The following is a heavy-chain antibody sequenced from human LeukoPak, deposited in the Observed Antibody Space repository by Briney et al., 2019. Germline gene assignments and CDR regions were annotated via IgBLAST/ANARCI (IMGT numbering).Heavy chain of an antibody. J-gene: IGHJ5*02. CDR3: ARRGPPRTLLRGVKSGWFDP. D-gene: IGHD3-10*01. CDR1: GGSSSGYY. Sequence: SETLSLTCVLYGGSSSGYYWSWIRQPPGKGLEWTGEINHSGSTNYNPSLKSRVTISVGTSKNQFSLKLSSVTAADTAVYYCARRGPPRTLLRGVKSGWFDPWGQGTLVTVSS. V-gene: IGHV4-34*01. CDR2: INHSGST.